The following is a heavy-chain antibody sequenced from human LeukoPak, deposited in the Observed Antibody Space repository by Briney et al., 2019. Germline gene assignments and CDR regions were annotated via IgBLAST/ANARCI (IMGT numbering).Heavy chain of an antibody. D-gene: IGHD2-2*01. V-gene: IGHV3-49*04. CDR1: GFTFGDHA. CDR2: IRSKAYGGTT. CDR3: AKKLGYCSSTSCYFFRHYYYGMDV. J-gene: IGHJ6*02. Sequence: GGSLRLSCTASGFTFGDHAMSWVRQAPGKGLEWVGFIRSKAYGGTTEYAASVKGRFTISRDDSKSIAYLQMNSLRAEDTAVYYCAKKLGYCSSTSCYFFRHYYYGMDVWGQGTTVTVSS.